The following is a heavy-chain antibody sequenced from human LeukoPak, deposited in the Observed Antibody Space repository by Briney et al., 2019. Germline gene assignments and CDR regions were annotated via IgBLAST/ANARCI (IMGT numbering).Heavy chain of an antibody. D-gene: IGHD1-26*01. CDR3: ARGERKKWELLSFDY. V-gene: IGHV1-69*13. CDR1: GYTFTSYA. J-gene: IGHJ4*02. Sequence: GASVKVSCKASGYTFTSYAMNWVRQAPGQGLEWMGGIIPIFGTANYAQKFQGRVTITADESTSTAYMELSSLRSEDTAVYYCARGERKKWELLSFDYWGQGTLVTVSS. CDR2: IIPIFGTA.